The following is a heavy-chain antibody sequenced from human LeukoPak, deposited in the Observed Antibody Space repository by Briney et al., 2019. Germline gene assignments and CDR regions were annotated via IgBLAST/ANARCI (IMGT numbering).Heavy chain of an antibody. J-gene: IGHJ4*02. CDR2: MNPNSGNT. D-gene: IGHD5-18*01. V-gene: IGHV1-8*01. CDR3: ARAQHPNTAMGPTLGY. CDR1: GYTFTSYD. Sequence: ASVKVSCKASGYTFTSYDINWVRQATGQGLEWMGWMNPNSGNTGYAQKFQGRVTMTRNTSISTAYMELSSLRSEDTAVYYCARAQHPNTAMGPTLGYWGQGTLVTVSS.